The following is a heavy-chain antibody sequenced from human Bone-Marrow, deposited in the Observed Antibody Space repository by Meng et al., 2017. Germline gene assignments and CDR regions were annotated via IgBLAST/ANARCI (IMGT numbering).Heavy chain of an antibody. CDR3: ARDEDISAAGKLFGDY. Sequence: VGRVQVGAEVSRPGALGKVSRKTSGDNVPDNWLHWVRRAPGQGIEWLGRIDPKSGDTHYAQRFQGRVTMTGDTSISTAYMELSGLRSDDTAMYYCARDEDISAAGKLFGDYWGQGTLVTVSS. V-gene: IGHV1-2*06. CDR1: GDNVPDNW. CDR2: IDPKSGDT. D-gene: IGHD6-13*01. J-gene: IGHJ4*02.